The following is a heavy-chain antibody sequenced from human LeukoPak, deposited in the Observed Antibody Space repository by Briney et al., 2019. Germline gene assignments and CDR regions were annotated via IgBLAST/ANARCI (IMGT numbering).Heavy chain of an antibody. CDR1: GGSISSSSYY. D-gene: IGHD3-22*01. CDR3: ARGPNSSGYYIKY. V-gene: IGHV4-39*07. Sequence: SETLSLTCIVSGGSISSSSYYWGWIRQPPGKGLEWIGSIYHSGSTYYNPSLKSRVTISVDTPKNQFSLKLSSVTAADTAVYYCARGPNSSGYYIKYWGQGTLV. J-gene: IGHJ4*02. CDR2: IYHSGST.